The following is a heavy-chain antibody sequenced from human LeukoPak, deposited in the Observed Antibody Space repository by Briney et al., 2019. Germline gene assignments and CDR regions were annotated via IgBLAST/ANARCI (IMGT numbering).Heavy chain of an antibody. V-gene: IGHV3-23*01. J-gene: IGHJ3*02. CDR2: ISGSGGST. D-gene: IGHD6-13*01. Sequence: GGSLRLSCAASGITFSSHAMSWVRQAPGKGLEWVSAISGSGGSTYYADSVKGRFTISRDNSKNTLYLQMNSLRAEDTAVYYCARSRGSWPAFDIWGQGTMVTVSS. CDR1: GITFSSHA. CDR3: ARSRGSWPAFDI.